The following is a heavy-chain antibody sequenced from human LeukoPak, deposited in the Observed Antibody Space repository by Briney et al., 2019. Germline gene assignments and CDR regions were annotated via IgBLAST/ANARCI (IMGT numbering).Heavy chain of an antibody. V-gene: IGHV4-39*01. CDR2: IYYSGST. J-gene: IGHJ5*02. CDR1: GGSISGSVYY. D-gene: IGHD2-2*01. Sequence: SETLSLTCSVSGGSISGSVYYWGWVRQPPGKGLEWIGSIYYSGSTYDNPSLKSRVTISVDTSKNQFSLQLSSVTAADTAVYYCARHPYQLLWLSWFDPWGQGTLVTVSS. CDR3: ARHPYQLLWLSWFDP.